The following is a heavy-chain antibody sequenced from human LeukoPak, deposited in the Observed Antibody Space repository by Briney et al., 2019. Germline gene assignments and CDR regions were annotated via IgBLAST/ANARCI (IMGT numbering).Heavy chain of an antibody. CDR1: GFTFSSYW. CDR3: ARVTSGYDSIFDY. V-gene: IGHV3-74*01. CDR2: INSDGSST. Sequence: GGSLRLSCAASGFTFSSYWMHWVRQAPGKGLVWVSRINSDGSSTGYADSVKGRFTISRDNAKNTLYLQMNSLRAEDTAVYYCARVTSGYDSIFDYWGQGTLVTVSS. J-gene: IGHJ4*02. D-gene: IGHD5-12*01.